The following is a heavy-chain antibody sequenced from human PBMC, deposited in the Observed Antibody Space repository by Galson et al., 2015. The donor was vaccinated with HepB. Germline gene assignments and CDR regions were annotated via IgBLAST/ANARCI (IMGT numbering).Heavy chain of an antibody. CDR3: AKRGGTKTYYYDSSGYYFDY. V-gene: IGHV3-23*01. CDR1: GFTFSSYA. Sequence: SLRLSCAASGFTFSSYAMSWVRQAPGKGLEWVSAISGSGGSTYYADSVKGRFTISRDNSKNTLYLQMNSLRAEDTAVYYCAKRGGTKTYYYDSSGYYFDYWGQGTLVTVSS. CDR2: ISGSGGST. J-gene: IGHJ4*02. D-gene: IGHD3-22*01.